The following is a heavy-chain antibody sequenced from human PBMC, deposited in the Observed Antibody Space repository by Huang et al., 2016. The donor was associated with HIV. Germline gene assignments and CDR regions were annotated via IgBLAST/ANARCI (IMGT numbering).Heavy chain of an antibody. CDR3: ARGTNWVFSWYFDL. Sequence: QVQLQESGPGLVRPSETLSLTCTVSGASISSHYWTWIRQPPGQGLEWIGNFYYSGSTNSDPSLKSRVTISLDTAKNQFSLSLTSVTAADTAIYYCARGTNWVFSWYFDLWGRGTLVTVSS. V-gene: IGHV4-59*11. D-gene: IGHD7-27*01. J-gene: IGHJ2*01. CDR1: GASISSHY. CDR2: FYYSGST.